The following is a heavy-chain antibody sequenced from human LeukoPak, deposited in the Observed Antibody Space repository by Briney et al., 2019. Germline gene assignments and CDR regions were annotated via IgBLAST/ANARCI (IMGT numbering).Heavy chain of an antibody. V-gene: IGHV1-8*01. CDR2: MNPYSGNT. Sequence: ASVKVSCKASGYPFTSYDINWVRQATGQGLEWMGWMNPYSGNTDYAQEFQGRVTMTRDTSTSTVYMELSRLRSDDTAVYYCAREGPYCSSTSCYGRHYYYGMDVWGQGTTVTVSS. D-gene: IGHD2-2*01. CDR3: AREGPYCSSTSCYGRHYYYGMDV. J-gene: IGHJ6*02. CDR1: GYPFTSYD.